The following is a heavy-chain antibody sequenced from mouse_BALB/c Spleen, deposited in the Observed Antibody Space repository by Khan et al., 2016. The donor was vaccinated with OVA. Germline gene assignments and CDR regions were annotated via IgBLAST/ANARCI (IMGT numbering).Heavy chain of an antibody. CDR2: IWGDGST. Sequence: QVQLKESGPGLVAPSQSLSITCTVSGFSLTTYGVNWIRQPPGKGLEWLGVIWGDGSTTYHSALISRLSISKDNSKRQVFLKLNSLQTDDTATYYCAKWGDGSTNAMDYWGQGTSVTVSS. CDR1: GFSLTTYG. CDR3: AKWGDGSTNAMDY. V-gene: IGHV2-3*01. J-gene: IGHJ4*01. D-gene: IGHD2-3*01.